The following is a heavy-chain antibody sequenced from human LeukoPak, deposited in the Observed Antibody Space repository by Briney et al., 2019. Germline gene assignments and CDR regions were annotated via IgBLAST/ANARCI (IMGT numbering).Heavy chain of an antibody. CDR1: GGSISSGSYY. CDR3: ARPSLIYQLPSRDAFDI. J-gene: IGHJ3*02. Sequence: SETLSLTCTVSGGSISSGSYYWSWIRQPAGKGLEWIVRIYTSGSTNYNPSLKSRVTISVDTAKNQFSRKLSSGTAADTAVYYCARPSLIYQLPSRDAFDIWGQGTMVTVSS. V-gene: IGHV4-61*02. D-gene: IGHD2-2*01. CDR2: IYTSGST.